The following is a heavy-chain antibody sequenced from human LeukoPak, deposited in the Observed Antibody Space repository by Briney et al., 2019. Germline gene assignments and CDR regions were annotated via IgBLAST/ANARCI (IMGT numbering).Heavy chain of an antibody. D-gene: IGHD6-25*01. J-gene: IGHJ4*02. V-gene: IGHV1-18*01. CDR1: GYTFTSYG. CDR3: ARDATGPYSSVSSH. Sequence: GASVKVSCKASGYTFTSYGISWVRQAPGQGLEWMGWISAYNGNTNYAQKLQGRVTMTTDTSTSTAYMELRSLRSDDTAVYYCARDATGPYSSVSSHWGQGTLVTVSS. CDR2: ISAYNGNT.